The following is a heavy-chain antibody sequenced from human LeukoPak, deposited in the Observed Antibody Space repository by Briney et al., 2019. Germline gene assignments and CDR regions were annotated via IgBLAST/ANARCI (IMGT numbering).Heavy chain of an antibody. D-gene: IGHD6-13*01. Sequence: ASVKVSCKASGYTFTSYGISWVRQAPGQGLEWMGWISAYNGNTNYAQKLQGRVTITADESTSTAYMELSSLRSEDTAVYYCARASQQLVLGYFDYWGQGTLVTVSS. CDR1: GYTFTSYG. CDR2: ISAYNGNT. J-gene: IGHJ4*02. V-gene: IGHV1-18*01. CDR3: ARASQQLVLGYFDY.